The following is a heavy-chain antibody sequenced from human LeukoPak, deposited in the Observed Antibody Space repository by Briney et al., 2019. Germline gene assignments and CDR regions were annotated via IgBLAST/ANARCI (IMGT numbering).Heavy chain of an antibody. V-gene: IGHV1-2*02. CDR3: ARSDVVLKFDP. CDR1: GYTFTGYY. Sequence: GASVKVSCKASGYTFTGYYMHWVRQAPGQGLEWMGWINPNSGDTNYAQKFQGRVTMTRDTSISTAYMELSSLRSDDTAVYYCARSDVVLKFDPWGQGTLVTVSS. D-gene: IGHD2/OR15-2a*01. J-gene: IGHJ5*02. CDR2: INPNSGDT.